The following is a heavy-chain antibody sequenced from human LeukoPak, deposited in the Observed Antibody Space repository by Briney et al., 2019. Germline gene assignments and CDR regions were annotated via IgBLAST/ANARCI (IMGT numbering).Heavy chain of an antibody. CDR3: ARGYKPASGKDGAFDI. J-gene: IGHJ3*02. CDR1: GDSINKFY. CDR2: VSSSGST. D-gene: IGHD6-13*01. Sequence: SETLSLTCFVSGDSINKFYWSWIRQPAGKGLEWIGRVSSSGSTDYNPSLENRVSMSVDTSRNQFSLRLRSMTAAGTALYYCARGYKPASGKDGAFDIWGRGTVVTVSS. V-gene: IGHV4-4*07.